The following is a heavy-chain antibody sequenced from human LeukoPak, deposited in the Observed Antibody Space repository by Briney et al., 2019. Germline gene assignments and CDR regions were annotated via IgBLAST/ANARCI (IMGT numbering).Heavy chain of an antibody. J-gene: IGHJ4*02. CDR2: IRYDGSNK. Sequence: GGSLRLSCAASGFTFSSYGMHWVRQAPGKGLEWVAFIRYDGSNKYYADSVKGRFTISRDNSKNTLYLQMNSLRADDTAVYYCARVIIAAAGTYYFDYWGQGTLVTVSS. CDR1: GFTFSSYG. V-gene: IGHV3-30*02. CDR3: ARVIIAAAGTYYFDY. D-gene: IGHD6-13*01.